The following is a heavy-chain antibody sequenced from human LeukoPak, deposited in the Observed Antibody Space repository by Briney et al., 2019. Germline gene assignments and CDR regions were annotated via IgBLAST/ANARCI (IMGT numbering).Heavy chain of an antibody. V-gene: IGHV4-39*01. D-gene: IGHD5-24*01. J-gene: IGHJ5*02. Sequence: SETLSLTCTVSGGSISSSSYYWGWIRQPPGKGLEWIGSIYYSGSTYYNPSLKSRVTISVDTSKNQFSLKLSSVTAADTAVYYCARRRMASWFDPWGQGTLVTVS. CDR3: ARRRMASWFDP. CDR1: GGSISSSSYY. CDR2: IYYSGST.